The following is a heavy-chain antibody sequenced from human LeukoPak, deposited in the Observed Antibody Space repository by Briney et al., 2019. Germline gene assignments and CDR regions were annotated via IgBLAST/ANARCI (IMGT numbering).Heavy chain of an antibody. Sequence: GGSLRLSCAASGFTVSSNYMSWVRQAPGKGLEWVSLIYSDGTTYYADSVKGRFTTSRDNSKNTLYLQMDSLRAEDTAVYFCATRAEGSYYGSGSYYGMDVWGQGTTVTVSS. CDR1: GFTVSSNY. CDR2: IYSDGTT. J-gene: IGHJ6*02. CDR3: ATRAEGSYYGSGSYYGMDV. D-gene: IGHD3-10*01. V-gene: IGHV3-66*01.